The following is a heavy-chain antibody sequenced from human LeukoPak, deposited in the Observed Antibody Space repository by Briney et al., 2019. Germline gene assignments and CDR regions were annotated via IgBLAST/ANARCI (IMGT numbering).Heavy chain of an antibody. CDR3: ARQGVAAAGIGYFDY. J-gene: IGHJ4*02. D-gene: IGHD6-13*01. V-gene: IGHV4-39*01. Sequence: SETLSLTCTVSGGSISSSSYYWGWIRQPPGKGLEWIGSIYYSGSTYYNPSLKSRVTISVDTSKNQFSLKLSSVTAADTAVYYCARQGVAAAGIGYFDYWGQGTLDTVSS. CDR1: GGSISSSSYY. CDR2: IYYSGST.